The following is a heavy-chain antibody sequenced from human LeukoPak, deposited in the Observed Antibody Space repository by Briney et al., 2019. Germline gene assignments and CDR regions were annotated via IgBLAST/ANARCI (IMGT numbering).Heavy chain of an antibody. Sequence: ASVKVSCKASGYTFTSYHMHWVRQAPGQGLEWMGIINPSGGSTSYAQKFQGRVTMTRGTSTSTVYMELSSLRSEDTAVYYCARGSQGTYCGGDCYSFDYWGQGTLVTVSS. V-gene: IGHV1-46*01. CDR2: INPSGGST. J-gene: IGHJ4*02. CDR3: ARGSQGTYCGGDCYSFDY. CDR1: GYTFTSYH. D-gene: IGHD2-21*02.